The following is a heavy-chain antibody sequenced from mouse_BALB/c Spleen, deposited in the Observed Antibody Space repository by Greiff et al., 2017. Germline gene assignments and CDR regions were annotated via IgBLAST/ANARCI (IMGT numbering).Heavy chain of an antibody. Sequence: DVLLVESGGGLVKPGGSLKLSCAASGFTFSSYAMSWVRQTPGKRLEWVASISSGGSTYYPDSVKGRFTISRDNARNILYLQMSSLRSEDTAMYYCASYGRRRAMDYWGQGTSVTVSS. V-gene: IGHV5-6-5*01. CDR2: ISSGGST. CDR3: ASYGRRRAMDY. D-gene: IGHD1-1*02. CDR1: GFTFSSYA. J-gene: IGHJ4*01.